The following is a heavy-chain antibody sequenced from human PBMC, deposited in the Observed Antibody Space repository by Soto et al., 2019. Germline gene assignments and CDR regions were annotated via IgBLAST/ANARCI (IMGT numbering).Heavy chain of an antibody. CDR1: GFTFSSYA. J-gene: IGHJ4*02. CDR3: AREDCTNGVRHEQDD. D-gene: IGHD2-8*01. CDR2: ISYDGSNK. Sequence: GGSLILSCAASGFTFSSYAMHWVRQAPGKGLEWVAVISYDGSNKYYADSVKGRFTISRDNSKNTLYLQMNSLRAEDTAVYYCAREDCTNGVRHEQDDRGQGTLVTLAS. V-gene: IGHV3-30-3*01.